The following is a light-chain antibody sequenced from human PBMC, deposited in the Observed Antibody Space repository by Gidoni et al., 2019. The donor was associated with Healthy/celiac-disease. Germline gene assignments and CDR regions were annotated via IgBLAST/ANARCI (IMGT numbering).Light chain of an antibody. V-gene: IGKV3-15*01. CDR3: QQYNNWPPVT. CDR1: QSVSSN. J-gene: IGKJ2*01. CDR2: GAS. Sequence: EIVMTQSPATLSVSPGERATLSCRASQSVSSNLAWYQQKPGQAPRLLIYGASTRATGIPASFSGSGSGTEFTLTISSLQSEDFAVYYCQQYNNWPPVTFXQXTKLEIK.